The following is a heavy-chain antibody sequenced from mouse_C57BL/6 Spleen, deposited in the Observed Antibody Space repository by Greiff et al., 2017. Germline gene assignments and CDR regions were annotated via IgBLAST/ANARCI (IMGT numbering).Heavy chain of an antibody. CDR3: ARESYDGFYAMDY. J-gene: IGHJ4*01. D-gene: IGHD2-3*01. CDR1: GYTFTDHT. CDR2: IYPRDGST. Sequence: VQLQQSDAELVKPGASVKISCKVSGYTFTDHTIHWMKQRPEQGLEWIGNIYPRDGSTKYNEKFKGKATLTADKSSSKDYMQLNSLTSEDSAVYFCARESYDGFYAMDYWGQGTSVTVSS. V-gene: IGHV1-78*01.